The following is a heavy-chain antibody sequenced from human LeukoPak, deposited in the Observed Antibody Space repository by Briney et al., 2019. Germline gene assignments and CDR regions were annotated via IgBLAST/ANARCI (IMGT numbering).Heavy chain of an antibody. CDR2: IYTSGGT. CDR1: GGSISSYY. J-gene: IGHJ6*03. CDR3: SGGYNATDYDFWGAEDYMDV. V-gene: IGHV4-4*07. D-gene: IGHD3-3*01. Sequence: PSETLSLTCTVSGGSISSYYWSWVRQPAGKGLEWIWRIYTSGGTNYNPSLMSRVTISVDTSNNQFSLTLISVPSAATTVSCFSGGYNATDYDFWGAEDYMDVWGKGTTVTVSS.